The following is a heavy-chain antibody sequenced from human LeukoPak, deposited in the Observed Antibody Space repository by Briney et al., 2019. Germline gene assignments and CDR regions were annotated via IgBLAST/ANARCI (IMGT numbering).Heavy chain of an antibody. CDR1: GFTFSSYA. J-gene: IGHJ6*03. V-gene: IGHV3-23*01. D-gene: IGHD2-2*02. CDR2: ISGSGGST. Sequence: GGSLRLSCAAPGFTFSSYAMSWVRQAPGKGLEWVSAISGSGGSTYYADSVKGRFTISRDNSKNTLYLQMNSLRAEDTAVYYCAKDAVPAAIGYYYMDVWGKGTTVTVSS. CDR3: AKDAVPAAIGYYYMDV.